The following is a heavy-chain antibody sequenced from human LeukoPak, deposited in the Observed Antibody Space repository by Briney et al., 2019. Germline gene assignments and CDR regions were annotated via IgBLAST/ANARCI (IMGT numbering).Heavy chain of an antibody. V-gene: IGHV4/OR15-8*01. CDR1: GGSITSTNY. CDR2: VNLQGST. Sequence: SETLSLTCGVSGGSITSTNYWTWVRQPPGKGLEWIGEVNLQGSTNYNPSLMGRVAISVDMSENHISLQLTSVTAADTAVYYCAREITVTTDNWFDPWGQGTLVTISS. D-gene: IGHD4-17*01. J-gene: IGHJ5*02. CDR3: AREITVTTDNWFDP.